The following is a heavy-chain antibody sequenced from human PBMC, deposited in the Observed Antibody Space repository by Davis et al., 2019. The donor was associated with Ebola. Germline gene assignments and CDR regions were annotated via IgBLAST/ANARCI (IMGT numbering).Heavy chain of an antibody. J-gene: IGHJ4*02. CDR2: VSGSGGSL. V-gene: IGHV3-23*01. CDR1: GFTFSSYW. D-gene: IGHD1-26*01. CDR3: AKARRVGAKEFLDS. Sequence: GGSLRLSCAASGFTFSSYWMHWVRQAPGKGLEWVSGVSGSGGSLDHAGSVKGRFTISRDNSNSTLYLQMNSLRVEDTAVYYCAKARRVGAKEFLDSWGQGTLVAVSP.